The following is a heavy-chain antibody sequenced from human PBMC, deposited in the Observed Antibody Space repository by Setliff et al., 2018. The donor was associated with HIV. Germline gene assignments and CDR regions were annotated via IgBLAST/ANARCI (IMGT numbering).Heavy chain of an antibody. Sequence: SVKVSCKTSGGTFTTYAFSWVRQAPGQGLEWMGGIIPIFGTTNYAQKFQGRVTITADKSTSTVYMEVSSLRSEDTAIYYCARKAGTTLHYHYYYMDVWGKGTTVTVSS. CDR3: ARKAGTTLHYHYYYMDV. CDR1: GGTFTTYA. V-gene: IGHV1-69*06. CDR2: IIPIFGTT. D-gene: IGHD1-7*01. J-gene: IGHJ6*03.